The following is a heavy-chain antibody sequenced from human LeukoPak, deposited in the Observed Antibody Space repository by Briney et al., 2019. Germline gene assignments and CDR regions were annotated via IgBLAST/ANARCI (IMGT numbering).Heavy chain of an antibody. CDR2: ISSSSRYT. CDR3: ARDPRYGGNSEGFDY. Sequence: GGSLRLPCAASGFTFSDYYMSWIRQAPGKGLEWISSISSSSRYTNYADSVKGRFTISRDNAKNSLYLQMNSLRAEGTAVYYCARDPRYGGNSEGFDYWGQGTLVTVSS. CDR1: GFTFSDYY. D-gene: IGHD4-23*01. V-gene: IGHV3-11*05. J-gene: IGHJ4*02.